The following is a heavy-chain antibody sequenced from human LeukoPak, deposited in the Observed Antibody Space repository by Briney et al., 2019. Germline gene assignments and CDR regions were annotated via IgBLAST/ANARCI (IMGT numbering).Heavy chain of an antibody. CDR1: GFKFINYA. CDR3: ASRTWVGGGQYAFDV. Sequence: GGSLRLSCAASGFKFINYAVSWARQAPGEGLEWVSARGSAGGDYYADSVKGRFTISRDNSATTFYLQMNNLRAEDTARYFCASRTWVGGGQYAFDVWGQGTMVTVSS. CDR2: RGSAGGD. J-gene: IGHJ3*01. D-gene: IGHD1-1*01. V-gene: IGHV3-23*01.